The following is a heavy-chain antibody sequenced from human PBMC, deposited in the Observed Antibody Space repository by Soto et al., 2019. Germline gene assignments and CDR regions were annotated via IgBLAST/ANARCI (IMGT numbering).Heavy chain of an antibody. D-gene: IGHD3-10*01. CDR2: ISSSGSTI. CDR1: GFTFSDYY. J-gene: IGHJ6*02. Sequence: GESLKISCAASGFTFSDYYMSWIRQAPGKGLEWVSYISSSGSTIYYADSVKGRFTISRDNAKNSLYLQMNSLRAEDTAVYYCARSRGSGSYYGMDVWGQGTTVTVSS. CDR3: ARSRGSGSYYGMDV. V-gene: IGHV3-11*01.